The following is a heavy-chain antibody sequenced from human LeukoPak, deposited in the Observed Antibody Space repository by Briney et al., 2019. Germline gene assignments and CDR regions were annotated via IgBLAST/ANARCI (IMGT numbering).Heavy chain of an antibody. Sequence: GGSLRLSCAASGFTFSSYAMHWVRQAPGKGLEYVSAISSNGGSTYYANSVKGRFTISRDNSKNTLYLQMGSLRAEDMAVYYCARDDYSDAFDIWGQGTMVTVSS. J-gene: IGHJ3*02. CDR1: GFTFSSYA. CDR3: ARDDYSDAFDI. V-gene: IGHV3-64*01. CDR2: ISSNGGST. D-gene: IGHD4-11*01.